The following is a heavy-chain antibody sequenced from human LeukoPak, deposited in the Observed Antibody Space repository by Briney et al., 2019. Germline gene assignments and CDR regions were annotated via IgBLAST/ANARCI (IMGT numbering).Heavy chain of an antibody. CDR3: ARASHGDYGFYYYYMDA. V-gene: IGHV1-46*01. Sequence: ASVKVSCKASGYTFTSCYIHWVRQAPGQGLEWMGIINPGGGSTSYAQNFQGRVTMTRDMSTSTVYMELSSLRSEDTAVYYCARASHGDYGFYYYYMDAWGKGTTVTVSS. CDR2: INPGGGST. D-gene: IGHD4-17*01. CDR1: GYTFTSCY. J-gene: IGHJ6*03.